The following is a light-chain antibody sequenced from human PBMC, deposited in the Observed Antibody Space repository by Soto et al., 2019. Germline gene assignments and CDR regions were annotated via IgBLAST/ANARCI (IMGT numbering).Light chain of an antibody. CDR1: ESVSSN. V-gene: IGKV3-20*01. Sequence: VMTHSPATLAVSPGEIATLPCRASESVSSNLAWYQQRPGQAPRLLIYDASNRATGIPDRFSGSGSGTDFTLTISRLEPEDFAVYYCKQYGSSGTFGQGTKVDIK. CDR3: KQYGSSGT. CDR2: DAS. J-gene: IGKJ1*01.